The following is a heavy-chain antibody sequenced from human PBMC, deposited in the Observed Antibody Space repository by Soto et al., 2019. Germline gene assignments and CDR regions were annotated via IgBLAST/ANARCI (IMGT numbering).Heavy chain of an antibody. CDR3: ARLGWSYYYGMDV. J-gene: IGHJ6*02. Sequence: GESLKISCKGSGYRFTSYWIGWVRQMPGKGLEWMGIIYPGDSDTRYSPSFQGQVTISADKSISTAYLQWSSLKASDTAMYYCARLGWSYYYGMDVWGQGTTVTVSS. CDR2: IYPGDSDT. V-gene: IGHV5-51*01. CDR1: GYRFTSYW.